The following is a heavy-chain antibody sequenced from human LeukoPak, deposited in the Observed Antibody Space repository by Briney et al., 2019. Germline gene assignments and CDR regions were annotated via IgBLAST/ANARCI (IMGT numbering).Heavy chain of an antibody. CDR3: AKDTGNYDFWSGYGDGTYDY. D-gene: IGHD3-3*01. CDR2: ISGSGGST. CDR1: GFTFSSYA. Sequence: GGSLRLSCAASGFTFSSYAMSWVRQAPGKGLEWVSAISGSGGSTYYADSVKGRFTISRDNSKNTLYLQMNSLGAEDTAVYYCAKDTGNYDFWSGYGDGTYDYWGQGTLVTVSS. V-gene: IGHV3-23*01. J-gene: IGHJ4*02.